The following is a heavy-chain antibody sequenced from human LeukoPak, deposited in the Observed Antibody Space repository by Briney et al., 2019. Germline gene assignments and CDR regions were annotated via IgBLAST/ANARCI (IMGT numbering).Heavy chain of an antibody. D-gene: IGHD2-2*01. Sequence: ASVKVSCKASGYTFTSYGISWVRQAPGLGLGWMGGIIPIFGTANYAQKFQGRVTITTDESTSTAYMELSSLRSEDTAVYYCARDKNYCSSTSCFYYYMDVWGKGTPVTVSS. V-gene: IGHV1-69*05. CDR3: ARDKNYCSSTSCFYYYMDV. J-gene: IGHJ6*03. CDR1: GYTFTSYG. CDR2: IIPIFGTA.